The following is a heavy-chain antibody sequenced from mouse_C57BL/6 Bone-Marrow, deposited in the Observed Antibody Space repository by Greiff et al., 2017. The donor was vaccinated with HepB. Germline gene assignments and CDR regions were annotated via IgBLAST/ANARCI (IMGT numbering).Heavy chain of an antibody. CDR2: IYPGSGST. D-gene: IGHD1-1*01. J-gene: IGHJ2*01. V-gene: IGHV1-55*01. CDR1: GYTFTSYW. Sequence: QVQLQQPGAELVKPGASVKMSCKASGYTFTSYWITWVKQRPGQGLEWIGDIYPGSGSTNYNEKFKSKATLTVVTSSSTAYMQLSSLTSEDSAVYYCARRVVPYFDYWGQGTTLTVSS. CDR3: ARRVVPYFDY.